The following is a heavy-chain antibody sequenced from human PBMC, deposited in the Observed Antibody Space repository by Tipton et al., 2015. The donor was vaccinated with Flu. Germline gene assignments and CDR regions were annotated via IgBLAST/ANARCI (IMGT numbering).Heavy chain of an antibody. CDR2: IYNTGLT. J-gene: IGHJ5*02. D-gene: IGHD1-1*01. CDR3: ARGNWNSNYDNWFDP. V-gene: IGHV4-39*07. CDR1: GASVNIENSY. Sequence: TLSLTCTVSGASVNIENSYWVWIRKSLGRGLEWIGTIYNTGLTNYNPSLKSRVTVSLDMSMNQFSLNVSLVTAADTATYFCARGNWNSNYDNWFDPWGQGTPLTVSS.